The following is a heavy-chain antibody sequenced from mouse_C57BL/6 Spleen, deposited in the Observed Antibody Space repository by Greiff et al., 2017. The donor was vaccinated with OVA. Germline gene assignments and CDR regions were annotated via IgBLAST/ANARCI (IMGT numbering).Heavy chain of an antibody. Sequence: VKVVESGAELARPGASVKLSCKASGYTFTSYGISWVKQRTGQGLEWIGEIYPRSGNTYYNEKFKGKATLTADKSSSTAYMELRSLTSEDSAVYFCARYPSTYAMDYWGQGTSVTVSS. CDR2: IYPRSGNT. CDR1: GYTFTSYG. J-gene: IGHJ4*01. V-gene: IGHV1-81*01. CDR3: ARYPSTYAMDY.